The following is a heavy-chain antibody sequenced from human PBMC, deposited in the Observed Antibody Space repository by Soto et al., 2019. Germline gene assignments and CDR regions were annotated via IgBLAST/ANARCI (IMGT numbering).Heavy chain of an antibody. CDR2: IYDSGST. CDR1: GDSISRGGYS. CDR3: ARGSSSYYDYGMDV. J-gene: IGHJ6*02. V-gene: IGHV4-30-2*01. D-gene: IGHD6-19*01. Sequence: PLSLTCTVSGDSISRGGYSWTWIRQPPGKAPEWIGNIYDSGSTSYNPSLKSRVTMSVDRSTNQFSLKLTSVTAADTAVYFCARGSSSYYDYGMDVWGQGTTVTVSS.